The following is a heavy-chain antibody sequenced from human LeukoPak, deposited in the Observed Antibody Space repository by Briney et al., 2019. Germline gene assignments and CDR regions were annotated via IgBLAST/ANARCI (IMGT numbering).Heavy chain of an antibody. Sequence: ASVKVSCKVSGYTLTELSMHWVRQAPGKGLGWMGGFDPEDGETIYAQKFQGGVTMTEDTSTDTAYMELSSLRAEDTAVYYCARDPYRYSGYPDYWGQGTLVTVSS. J-gene: IGHJ4*02. CDR1: GYTLTELS. CDR2: FDPEDGET. CDR3: ARDPYRYSGYPDY. D-gene: IGHD5-12*01. V-gene: IGHV1-24*01.